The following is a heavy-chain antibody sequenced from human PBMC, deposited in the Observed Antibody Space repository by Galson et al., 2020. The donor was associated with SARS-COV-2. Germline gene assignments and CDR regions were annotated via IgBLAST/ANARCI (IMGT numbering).Heavy chain of an antibody. CDR3: ASNPLDPAQQLVDY. D-gene: IGHD6-13*01. J-gene: IGHJ4*02. Sequence: GGSLRLSCAASGFTFSSYEMNWVRQAPGKGLEWVSYISSSGSTIYYADSVKGRFTISRDNAKNSLYLQMNSLRAEDTAVYYCASNPLDPAQQLVDYWGQGTLVTVSS. CDR1: GFTFSSYE. CDR2: ISSSGSTI. V-gene: IGHV3-48*03.